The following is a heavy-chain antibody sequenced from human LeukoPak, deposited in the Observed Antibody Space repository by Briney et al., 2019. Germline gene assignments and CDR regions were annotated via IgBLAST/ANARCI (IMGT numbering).Heavy chain of an antibody. J-gene: IGHJ4*02. CDR2: ISSSSSYM. D-gene: IGHD3-22*01. Sequence: GGSLRLSCAASGFTFSSYSMNWVRQAPGKGLEWVSSISSSSSYMYYADSVKGRFTISRDNAKNSVFLQMNSLRAEDTAVYYCARDFEERGYYLADFDYWGQGTLVTVSS. V-gene: IGHV3-21*01. CDR1: GFTFSSYS. CDR3: ARDFEERGYYLADFDY.